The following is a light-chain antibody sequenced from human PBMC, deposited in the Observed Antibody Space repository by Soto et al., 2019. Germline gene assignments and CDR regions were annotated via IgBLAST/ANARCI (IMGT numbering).Light chain of an antibody. Sequence: QSALTQPASVSGSPGQSITISCTGTNSDVGGYNYVSWYQQHPGKAPKLMIYEVSNRPSGVSDRFSGSRSGNTASLTISGLQAEDESDYYCISYTSSSTWVFGGGTQLTVL. J-gene: IGLJ3*02. CDR3: ISYTSSSTWV. V-gene: IGLV2-14*01. CDR2: EVS. CDR1: NSDVGGYNY.